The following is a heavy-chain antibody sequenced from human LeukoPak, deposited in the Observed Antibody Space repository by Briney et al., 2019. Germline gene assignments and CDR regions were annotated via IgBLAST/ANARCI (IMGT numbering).Heavy chain of an antibody. V-gene: IGHV4-4*02. CDR3: AREGGPYRPLDY. J-gene: IGHJ4*02. CDR2: VNLQGST. Sequence: PSETLSLTCGVSGGSITHTNYWTLVRQPPGKGLEWIGEVNLQGSTNYNPSLMGRVAISVDKAENHVSLQLTSVTAADTAVYYCAREGGPYRPLDYSGQGTLVTVSS. CDR1: GGSITHTNY.